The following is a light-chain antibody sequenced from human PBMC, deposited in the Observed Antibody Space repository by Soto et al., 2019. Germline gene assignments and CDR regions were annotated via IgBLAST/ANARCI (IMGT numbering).Light chain of an antibody. Sequence: DIQMTQSPSTLSASVGDRVTITCRASQSISSWLAWYQQKPGKAPKLLIYDASSLESGVPSRFSGSGSGTEFTLTISSLHPDDFAPYYCQQYNSYSPTFGQGTKLEIK. V-gene: IGKV1-5*01. J-gene: IGKJ2*01. CDR1: QSISSW. CDR2: DAS. CDR3: QQYNSYSPT.